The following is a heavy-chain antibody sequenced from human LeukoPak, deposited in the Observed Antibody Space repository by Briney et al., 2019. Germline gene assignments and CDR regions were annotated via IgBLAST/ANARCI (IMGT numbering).Heavy chain of an antibody. CDR3: ASRDYFDY. J-gene: IGHJ4*02. Sequence: GGSLRLSCAVSGFTFSTKSMNWVRQAPGKGLEWVSYITADSGTTYYADSVKGRFTISRENAKNSLYLQMNSLRDEDTAVYYCASRDYFDYWGQGTLVTVST. CDR2: ITADSGTT. CDR1: GFTFSTKS. V-gene: IGHV3-48*02.